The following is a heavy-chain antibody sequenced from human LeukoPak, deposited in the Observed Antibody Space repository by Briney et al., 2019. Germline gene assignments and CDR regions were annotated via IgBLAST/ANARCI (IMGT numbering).Heavy chain of an antibody. CDR3: ARGSYPGWYSGAFAS. CDR2: IYYSGST. V-gene: IGHV4-39*02. Sequence: SETLSLTCTVYGGSISSSSYYWGWIRQPPGKGLEWIGSIYYSGSTYYTPNLKSRVTIYIDTYKNYFYLRLITVTAADMDVYYCARGSYPGWYSGAFASWGPGTLFIVSS. J-gene: IGHJ4*02. CDR1: GGSISSSSYY. D-gene: IGHD6-19*01.